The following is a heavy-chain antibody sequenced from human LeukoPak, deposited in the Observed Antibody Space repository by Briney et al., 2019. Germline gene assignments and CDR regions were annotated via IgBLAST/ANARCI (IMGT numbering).Heavy chain of an antibody. CDR3: AIGSSKTWFDP. CDR2: ISGSGGST. D-gene: IGHD2-15*01. J-gene: IGHJ5*02. CDR1: GFTFSSYA. V-gene: IGHV3-23*01. Sequence: GGSLRLSCAASGFTFSSYAMSWVRQAPGKGLEWVSAISGSGGSTYYADSVEGRFTISRDNSKNTLYLQMNSLRAEDTAVYYCAIGSSKTWFDPWGQGTLVTVSS.